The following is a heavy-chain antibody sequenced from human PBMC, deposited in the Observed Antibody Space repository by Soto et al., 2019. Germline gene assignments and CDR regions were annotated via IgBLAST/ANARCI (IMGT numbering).Heavy chain of an antibody. CDR2: IYYSGST. V-gene: IGHV4-59*01. D-gene: IGHD3-16*02. CDR1: GGSISSYY. J-gene: IGHJ4*02. Sequence: SETLSLTCTVSGGSISSYYWSWIRQPPGKGLEWIGYIYYSGSTNYNPSLKSRVTISVDTSKNQFSLKLSSVTAADTAVYYCARGQTTGYYDYIWGSYRPPYYFDYWGQRTLVTVSS. CDR3: ARGQTTGYYDYIWGSYRPPYYFDY.